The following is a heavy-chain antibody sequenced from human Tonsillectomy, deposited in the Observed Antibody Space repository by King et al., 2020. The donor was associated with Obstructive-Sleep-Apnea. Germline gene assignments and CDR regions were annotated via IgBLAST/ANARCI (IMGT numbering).Heavy chain of an antibody. J-gene: IGHJ4*02. V-gene: IGHV4-59*08. CDR1: GGSISSYY. CDR3: ARRYYDSSGPFDY. Sequence: VQLQESGPGLVKPSETLFLTCTVSGGSISSYYWSWIRQPPGKGLEWIGYIYYSGSTNYNPSLKSRVTISVDTSQNQFSLKLSSVTAADTAVYYCARRYYDSSGPFDYWGQGTLVTVSS. D-gene: IGHD3-22*01. CDR2: IYYSGST.